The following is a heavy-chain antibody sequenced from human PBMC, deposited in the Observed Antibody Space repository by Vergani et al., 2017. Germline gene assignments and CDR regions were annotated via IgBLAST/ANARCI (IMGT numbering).Heavy chain of an antibody. CDR3: AGGSGRWLQLRRDYCDY. CDR2: IYHSGST. V-gene: IGHV4-38-2*01. CDR1: GYSISSGYY. D-gene: IGHD5-24*01. J-gene: IGHJ4*02. Sequence: QVQLQESGPGLVKPSEPLSLTCAVSGYSISSGYYWGWIRQPPGKGLEWIGSIYHSGSTYYNPSLKSRVTISVDTSKSQFSLKLSSVTAADTAVYYCAGGSGRWLQLRRDYCDYWGQGTLVTVSS.